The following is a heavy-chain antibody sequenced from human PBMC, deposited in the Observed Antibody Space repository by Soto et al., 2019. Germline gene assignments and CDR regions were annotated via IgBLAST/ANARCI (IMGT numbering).Heavy chain of an antibody. V-gene: IGHV1-18*04. CDR3: ARRAIDYGSGRLLLGYYGMDV. J-gene: IGHJ6*02. CDR1: GYTFTSYG. D-gene: IGHD3-10*01. CDR2: ISAYNGNT. Sequence: ASVKVSCKASGYTFTSYGISWVRQAPGQGLEWMGWISAYNGNTNYAQKLQGRVTMTRNTSISTAYMELSSLRSEDTAVYYCARRAIDYGSGRLLLGYYGMDVWGQGTTVTVSS.